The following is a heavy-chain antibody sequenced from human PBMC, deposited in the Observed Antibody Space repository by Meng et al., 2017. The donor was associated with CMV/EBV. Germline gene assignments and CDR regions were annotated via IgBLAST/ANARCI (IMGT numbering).Heavy chain of an antibody. D-gene: IGHD2-2*01. CDR2: IKQDGSEK. CDR1: GFTFSSYW. V-gene: IGHV3-7*01. J-gene: IGHJ6*02. Sequence: GGSLRLSCAASGFTFSSYWMSWVRQAPGKGREWVANIKQDGSEKYYVDSVKGRFTISRDNAKNSLYLQMNSLRAEDTAVYYCARDSPGGCSSTSCYQRPHKGGYYYGMDVWGQGTTVTVSS. CDR3: ARDSPGGCSSTSCYQRPHKGGYYYGMDV.